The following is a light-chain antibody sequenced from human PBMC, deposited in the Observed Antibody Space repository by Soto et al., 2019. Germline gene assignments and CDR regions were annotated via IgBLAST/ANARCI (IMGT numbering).Light chain of an antibody. Sequence: QSVLAQPASVSGSPGQSITISCTGSSSDVGGYRYVSWFQQHPGKAPKVIIYEVSNRPSGVSNRFSGSKSGNTASLTISGLQAEDEADYYCSSYSSTDTPYVFGTGTKATVL. CDR1: SSDVGGYRY. CDR2: EVS. J-gene: IGLJ1*01. V-gene: IGLV2-14*01. CDR3: SSYSSTDTPYV.